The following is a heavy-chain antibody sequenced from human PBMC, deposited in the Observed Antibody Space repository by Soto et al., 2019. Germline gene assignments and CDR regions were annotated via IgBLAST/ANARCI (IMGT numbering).Heavy chain of an antibody. Sequence: ESGGGLVKPGGSLRLSCAASGFTFSNAWMNWVRQAPGKGLEWVGRIKSKTDGGTTDYAAPVKGRFTISRDDSKNTLYLQMNSLKTEDTAVYYCIKQELYPYYDFWSGYYSFDYWGQGTLVTVSS. V-gene: IGHV3-15*07. CDR1: GFTFSNAW. J-gene: IGHJ4*02. CDR3: IKQELYPYYDFWSGYYSFDY. CDR2: IKSKTDGGTT. D-gene: IGHD3-3*01.